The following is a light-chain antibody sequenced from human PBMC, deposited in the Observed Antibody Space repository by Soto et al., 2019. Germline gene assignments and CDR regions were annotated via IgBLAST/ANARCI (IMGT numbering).Light chain of an antibody. J-gene: IGKJ4*01. CDR3: QQSYSGPLT. Sequence: DIQMTQSPSSLSASVGDRVTITCRASQSISSYLNWYQQKPGKAPKVLIYAASSLQSGVPSRFSGIGSGTDFTHSISSLQPEDFATYYCQQSYSGPLTFGGGTKVDIK. CDR2: AAS. CDR1: QSISSY. V-gene: IGKV1-39*01.